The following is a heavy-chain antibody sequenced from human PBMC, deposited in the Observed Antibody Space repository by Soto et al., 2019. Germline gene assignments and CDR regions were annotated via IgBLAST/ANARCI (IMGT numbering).Heavy chain of an antibody. V-gene: IGHV4-34*01. J-gene: IGHJ6*03. CDR1: GGSFSGYY. CDR2: INHSGST. Sequence: SETLSLTCAVYGGSFSGYYWSWIRQPPGKGLEWIGEINHSGSTNYNPSLKSRVTISVDTSKNQFSLKLSSVTAADTAVYYCARSISMVRGVIINYYYYYYMDVWGKGTTVTVSS. CDR3: ARSISMVRGVIINYYYYYYMDV. D-gene: IGHD3-10*01.